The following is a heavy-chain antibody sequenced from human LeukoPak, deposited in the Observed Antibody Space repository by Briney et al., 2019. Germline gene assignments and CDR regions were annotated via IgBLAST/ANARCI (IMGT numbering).Heavy chain of an antibody. D-gene: IGHD1-14*01. Sequence: ASVKVSCKASGYTFTTYYIHWVRQAPGQGLEWMGIINPNGGSTNCAQKFQGRVTMTRDTSTSTVYMELRSLRSEDTAVYYCARLPWETSRPPEPDYWGQGTLVTVSS. CDR2: INPNGGST. J-gene: IGHJ4*02. V-gene: IGHV1-46*01. CDR3: ARLPWETSRPPEPDY. CDR1: GYTFTTYY.